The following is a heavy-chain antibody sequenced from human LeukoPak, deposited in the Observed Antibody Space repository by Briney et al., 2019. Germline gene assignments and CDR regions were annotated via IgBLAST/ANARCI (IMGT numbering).Heavy chain of an antibody. CDR1: GYTFTSYP. Sequence: ATVKVSCKASGYTFTSYPLNWVRQAPGQGLEWVGWINTNTGTPTYAQGFTGRFVFSLDTSVSTASLQISSLKAEDTAVYYCARGSSTYINWGQGTLVTVSS. V-gene: IGHV7-4-1*02. CDR3: ARGSSTYIN. D-gene: IGHD6-13*01. CDR2: INTNTGTP. J-gene: IGHJ4*02.